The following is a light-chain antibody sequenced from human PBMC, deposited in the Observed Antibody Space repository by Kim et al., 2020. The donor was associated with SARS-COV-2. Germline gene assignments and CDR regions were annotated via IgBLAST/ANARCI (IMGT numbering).Light chain of an antibody. J-gene: IGKJ2*01. CDR2: GAS. CDR3: QQYGSSPYT. CDR1: QSVSNNY. V-gene: IGKV3-20*01. Sequence: EIVLTQSPGTLSLSPGERATLSCRASQSVSNNYLTWYQQRSGQAPRVLIYGASRRATGIPDRFSGSGSGTDFTLTISRLEPEDFAVYYCQQYGSSPYTFGQGTKLEI.